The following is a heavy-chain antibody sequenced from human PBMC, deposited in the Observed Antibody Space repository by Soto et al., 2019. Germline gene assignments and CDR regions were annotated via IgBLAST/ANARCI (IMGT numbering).Heavy chain of an antibody. Sequence: GGSLXLSCAASGFTFSSDAMSWVRQAPGKGLEWVSAISGSGGSTYYADSVKGRFTISRDNSKNTLYLQMNSLRAEDTAVYYCAISLKYGLLDYWGQGTLVTVSS. CDR3: AISLKYGLLDY. J-gene: IGHJ4*02. CDR2: ISGSGGST. D-gene: IGHD4-17*01. V-gene: IGHV3-23*01. CDR1: GFTFSSDA.